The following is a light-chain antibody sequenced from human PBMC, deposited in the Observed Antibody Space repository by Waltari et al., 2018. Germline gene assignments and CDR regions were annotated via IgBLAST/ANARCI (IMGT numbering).Light chain of an antibody. Sequence: ELVLTQSPGTLSLSPGERATLSCRASQSVSSNYLAWYQQRPGQAPRLLIHGSSSRATGSPDRFSGSGSGTDFTLTISRLEPEDFAVYYCQQYGRSWNTFGQGTKLEIK. CDR2: GSS. J-gene: IGKJ2*01. CDR3: QQYGRSWNT. CDR1: QSVSSNY. V-gene: IGKV3-20*01.